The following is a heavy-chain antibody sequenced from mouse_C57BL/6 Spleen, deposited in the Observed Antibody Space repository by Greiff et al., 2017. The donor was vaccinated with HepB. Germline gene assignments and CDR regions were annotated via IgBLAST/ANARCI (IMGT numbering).Heavy chain of an antibody. V-gene: IGHV1-69*01. CDR2: IDPSDSYT. CDR3: ARPGDYDWFAY. CDR1: GYTFTSYW. Sequence: QVQLQQPGAELVMPGASVKLSCKASGYTFTSYWMHWVKQRPGQGLEWIGEIDPSDSYTNYNQKFKGKSTLTVDKSSSTAYMQLSSLTSEDSAVYYCARPGDYDWFAYWGQGTLVTVSA. J-gene: IGHJ3*01. D-gene: IGHD2-4*01.